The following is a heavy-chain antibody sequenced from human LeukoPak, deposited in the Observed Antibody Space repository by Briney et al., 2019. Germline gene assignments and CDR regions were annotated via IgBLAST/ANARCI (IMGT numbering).Heavy chain of an antibody. CDR1: GFVFSASY. D-gene: IGHD3-9*01. CDR2: IKQDGSEK. V-gene: IGHV3-7*01. Sequence: GGSLSLSCAASGFVFSASYMSWVRKAPGKGLEWVATIKQDGSEKHYKGSVEGRFTISRDNAKNSLHLQMNSLRAEDTAVYYCAGGSGYLITSWGQGTLVTVSS. CDR3: AGGSGYLITS. J-gene: IGHJ5*02.